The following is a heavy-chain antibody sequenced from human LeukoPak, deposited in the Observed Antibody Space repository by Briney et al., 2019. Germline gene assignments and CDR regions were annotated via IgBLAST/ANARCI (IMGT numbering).Heavy chain of an antibody. CDR2: IYTSGST. J-gene: IGHJ6*03. V-gene: IGHV4-61*02. Sequence: PSETLSLTCTVSGGSISSGGYYWSWIRQPPGKGLEWIGRIYTSGSTNYNPSLKSRVTISVDTSKNQFSLKLSSVTAADTAVYYCARDRTYSSSSPYYMDVWGKGTTVTVSS. CDR1: GGSISSGGYY. D-gene: IGHD6-6*01. CDR3: ARDRTYSSSSPYYMDV.